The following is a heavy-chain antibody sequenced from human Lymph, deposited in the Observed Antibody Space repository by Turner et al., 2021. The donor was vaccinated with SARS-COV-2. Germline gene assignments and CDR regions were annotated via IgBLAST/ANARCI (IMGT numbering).Heavy chain of an antibody. J-gene: IGHJ6*02. V-gene: IGHV3-30*18. CDR1: GFTFSGYG. Sequence: QVQLVESGGGVVQPGRSLRLSCAASGFTFSGYGMHWVRQAPGKGLEWVAVISYDGNKEHGADSVKGRFTISRDNSKNTLYLQMNRLRPDDTAGYYCAKDLSAGDYYYYYGMDVWGQGTTVTVSS. D-gene: IGHD3-10*01. CDR3: AKDLSAGDYYYYYGMDV. CDR2: ISYDGNKE.